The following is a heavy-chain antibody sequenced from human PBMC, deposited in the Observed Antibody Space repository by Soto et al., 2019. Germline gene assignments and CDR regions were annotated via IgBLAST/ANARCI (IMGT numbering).Heavy chain of an antibody. CDR2: IRSKAYGGTT. CDR3: TRGRNYYYGMDV. V-gene: IGHV3-49*04. J-gene: IGHJ6*02. CDR1: GFTFGDYA. Sequence: GGSLRLSCTASGFTFGDYAMSWVRQAPGKGLEWVGFIRSKAYGGTTEYAASVKGRFTISRDDSKSIAYLQMNSLKTEDTAVYYCTRGRNYYYGMDVWGQGTTVTVS.